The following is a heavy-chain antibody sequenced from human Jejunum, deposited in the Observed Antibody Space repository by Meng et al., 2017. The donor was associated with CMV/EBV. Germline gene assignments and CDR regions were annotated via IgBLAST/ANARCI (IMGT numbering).Heavy chain of an antibody. J-gene: IGHJ4*01. V-gene: IGHV3-74*01. D-gene: IGHD5-12*01. CDR1: GFTLRGSW. CDR3: TRLKSGYGNFDY. Sequence: CAASGFTLRGSWMHWVRQAPGKGLVWLSRINSDGTTINYADSVKGRFTMSRDNAKNTLYLEMNSLRADDTAVYYCTRLKSGYGNFDYWGHGTLVTVSS. CDR2: INSDGTTI.